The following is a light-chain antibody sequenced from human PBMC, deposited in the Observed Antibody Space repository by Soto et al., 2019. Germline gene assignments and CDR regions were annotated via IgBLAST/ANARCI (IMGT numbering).Light chain of an antibody. CDR1: QSVSSSY. CDR2: GAS. Sequence: EIVLTQSPGTLSLSPGERATLSCRASQSVSSSYLAWYQQKPGQAPRLLIYGASSRATGIPDRFSGSGSGTDFTLTISRLEPEDFAVYYWQQYGSSPLTFGGGTNVDIK. V-gene: IGKV3-20*01. J-gene: IGKJ4*01. CDR3: QQYGSSPLT.